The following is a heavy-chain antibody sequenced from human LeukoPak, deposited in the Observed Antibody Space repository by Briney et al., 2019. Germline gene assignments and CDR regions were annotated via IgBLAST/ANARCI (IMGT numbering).Heavy chain of an antibody. Sequence: GGSLRLSCAASGFTFSSYWMSWVRQAPGKGLEWAGNIKQDGSDKYYVDSVRGRFTISRDSAKNSLYLQMNSLRAEDTAVYYCARDSRAYCGGISCYRGGYYMDVWGKGTTVTVSS. CDR2: IKQDGSDK. V-gene: IGHV3-7*01. D-gene: IGHD2-2*02. J-gene: IGHJ6*03. CDR3: ARDSRAYCGGISCYRGGYYMDV. CDR1: GFTFSSYW.